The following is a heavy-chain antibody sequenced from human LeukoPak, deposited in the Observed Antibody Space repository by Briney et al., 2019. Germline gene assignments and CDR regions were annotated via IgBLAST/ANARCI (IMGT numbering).Heavy chain of an antibody. J-gene: IGHJ5*02. CDR3: ATDRVDYYDSSGYYYVGGFDP. CDR2: IYYSGST. CDR1: GGSISGYY. V-gene: IGHV4-59*01. D-gene: IGHD3-22*01. Sequence: ASETLSLTCTVSGGSISGYYWSWLRRPPGKGLEWIGYIYYSGSTNYNPSLKSRVTISVDTSKNQFSLKLSSVTAADTAVYYCATDRVDYYDSSGYYYVGGFDPWGQGTLVTVSS.